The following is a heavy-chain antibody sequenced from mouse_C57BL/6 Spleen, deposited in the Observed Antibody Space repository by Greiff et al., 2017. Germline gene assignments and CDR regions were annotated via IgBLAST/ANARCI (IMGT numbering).Heavy chain of an antibody. CDR1: GYAFTNYL. D-gene: IGHD2-2*01. J-gene: IGHJ2*01. V-gene: IGHV1-54*01. CDR3: AREIYYGYDGYYFDY. CDR2: IYPGSGGT. Sequence: QVQLKESGAELVRPGTSVKVSCKASGYAFTNYLIEWVKQRPGQGLEWIGVIYPGSGGTNYNEKFKGKATLTADKSSCTAYMQLSSLTSEDSAVYFCAREIYYGYDGYYFDYWGQGTTLTVSS.